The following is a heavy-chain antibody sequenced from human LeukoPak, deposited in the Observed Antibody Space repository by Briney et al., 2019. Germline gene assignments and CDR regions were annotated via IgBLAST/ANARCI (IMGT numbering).Heavy chain of an antibody. Sequence: AGRSLRLSCAASGFTFSSYAMHWVRQAPGKGLEWVAVISYDGSNKYYADSVKGRFTISRDNSKNTLYLQMNSLRAEDTAVYYCASYSGSYYRHAFDIWGQGTMVTVSS. CDR1: GFTFSSYA. CDR2: ISYDGSNK. J-gene: IGHJ3*02. CDR3: ASYSGSYYRHAFDI. D-gene: IGHD1-26*01. V-gene: IGHV3-30-3*01.